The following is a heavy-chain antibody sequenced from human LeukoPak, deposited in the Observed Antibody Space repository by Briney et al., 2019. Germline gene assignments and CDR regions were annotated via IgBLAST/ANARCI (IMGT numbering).Heavy chain of an antibody. CDR3: ARFGSRYGMDV. CDR1: GFTLGSYW. J-gene: IGHJ6*02. V-gene: IGHV3-21*01. CDR2: ISSSSSYI. D-gene: IGHD3-16*01. Sequence: GGSLRLSCAASGFTLGSYWMSWVRQAPGKGLEWVSSISSSSSYIYYADSVKGRFTISRDNAKNSLYLQMNSLRAEDTAVYYCARFGSRYGMDVWGQGTTVTVSS.